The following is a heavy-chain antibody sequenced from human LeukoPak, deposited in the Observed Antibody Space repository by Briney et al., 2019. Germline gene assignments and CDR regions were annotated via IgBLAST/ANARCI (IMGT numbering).Heavy chain of an antibody. CDR1: GYTLTELS. CDR3: AAEVDSTGWSYYFDS. V-gene: IGHV1-24*01. J-gene: IGHJ4*02. D-gene: IGHD6-19*01. CDR2: LDPEDGEI. Sequence: ASAKVSCKVSGYTLTELSMHWVRQAPGKGPEWVGGLDPEDGEITYAQKFQGRVTMTEDTSTDTAYMELNSLRSEDTAVYYCAAEVDSTGWSYYFDSWGQGTLVTVSS.